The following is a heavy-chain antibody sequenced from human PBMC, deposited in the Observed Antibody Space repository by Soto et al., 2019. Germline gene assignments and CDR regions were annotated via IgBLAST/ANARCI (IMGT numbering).Heavy chain of an antibody. CDR2: ISGSGGSP. Sequence: PGGSLRLSCAASGFTFNSYTMAWVRQAPGKGLEWVSSISGSGGSPSYADSVQGRFTISRDNSRNTISLQMNSLRAEDTATYYCAKARCTGNSCYVPDYSGHGSLVTVSS. D-gene: IGHD2-8*02. CDR3: AKARCTGNSCYVPDY. CDR1: GFTFNSYT. J-gene: IGHJ4*01. V-gene: IGHV3-23*01.